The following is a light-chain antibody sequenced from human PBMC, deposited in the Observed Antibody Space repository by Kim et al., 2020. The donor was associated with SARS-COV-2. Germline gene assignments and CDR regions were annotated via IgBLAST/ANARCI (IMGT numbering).Light chain of an antibody. J-gene: IGKJ1*01. Sequence: ESVGEGVTITCRASQDISNHLAWYQQKPGKVPKGLISAASALRPGVPSRFSGSRSGTDFTLTISSLQPEDVATYYCQKYDSAPWTFGQGTKVDIK. CDR1: QDISNH. CDR3: QKYDSAPWT. CDR2: AAS. V-gene: IGKV1-27*01.